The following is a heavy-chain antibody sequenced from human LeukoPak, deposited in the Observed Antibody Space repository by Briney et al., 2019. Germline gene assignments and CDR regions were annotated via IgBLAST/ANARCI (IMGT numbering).Heavy chain of an antibody. CDR1: GGSISSDSYY. CDR3: ATAPWELGGYYYMDV. Sequence: KTSETLSLTCTVSGGSISSDSYYWGWIRQPPGKGLEWIGRMYTSGSTNYNPSLKSRVTISVDTSKNQFSLKLSSVTAADTAVYYCATAPWELGGYYYMDVWGKGTTVTISS. D-gene: IGHD3-10*01. J-gene: IGHJ6*03. CDR2: MYTSGST. V-gene: IGHV4-61*02.